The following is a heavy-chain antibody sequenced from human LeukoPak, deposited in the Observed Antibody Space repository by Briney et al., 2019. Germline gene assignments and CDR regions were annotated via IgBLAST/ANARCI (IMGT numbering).Heavy chain of an antibody. CDR3: AKPTDGKKRPGFDY. Sequence: GGSLRLSCAASGFTFSSYSMNWVRQAPGKGLEWVSYISSSSSTIYYADSVKGRFTISRDNAKNSLYLQMNSLRAEDTAVYYCAKPTDGKKRPGFDYWGQGTLVTVSS. CDR1: GFTFSSYS. V-gene: IGHV3-48*01. CDR2: ISSSSSTI. D-gene: IGHD1-1*01. J-gene: IGHJ4*02.